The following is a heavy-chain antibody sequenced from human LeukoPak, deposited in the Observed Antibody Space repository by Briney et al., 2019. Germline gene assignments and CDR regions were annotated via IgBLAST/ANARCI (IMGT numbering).Heavy chain of an antibody. D-gene: IGHD6-19*01. CDR1: GFTFSRYW. V-gene: IGHV3-7*04. CDR2: IKQDGSEK. Sequence: GGPLRLSCATSGFTFSRYWMNWVRQAPGKGLEWVANIKQDGSEKYYVDSVKGRCTISRDNAKNSLYLQMNSLGAEDTAVYYCARTIREQWLTIDYWGQGTLVTFSS. J-gene: IGHJ4*02. CDR3: ARTIREQWLTIDY.